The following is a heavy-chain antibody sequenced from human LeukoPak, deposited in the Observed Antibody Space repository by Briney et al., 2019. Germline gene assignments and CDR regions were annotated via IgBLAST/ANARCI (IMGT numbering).Heavy chain of an antibody. CDR2: ISYDSSNK. CDR1: RFTFSTYG. J-gene: IGHJ3*02. D-gene: IGHD3-22*01. Sequence: PGGSLRLSRAPSRFTFSTYGVPSVREAPGKGLEWGALISYDSSNKYYADSVKGRFTLSRDNSKKTLYLQMNSLRAEDTAVYYCAKLRSGYYADAFDIWGQGTMVTVSS. V-gene: IGHV3-30*18. CDR3: AKLRSGYYADAFDI.